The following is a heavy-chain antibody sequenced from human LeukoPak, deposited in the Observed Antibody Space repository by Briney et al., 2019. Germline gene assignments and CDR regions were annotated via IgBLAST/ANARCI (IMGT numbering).Heavy chain of an antibody. CDR3: ATGYSSTPYAFDI. Sequence: PGMSLRLSCAASGFTFSSYGMHRVRQAPGKGLEWVAVIWYDGSNKYYADSVKGRFTISRDNSKNTLYLQMNSLRAEDTAVYYCATGYSSTPYAFDIWGQGTMVTVSS. V-gene: IGHV3-33*01. CDR1: GFTFSSYG. CDR2: IWYDGSNK. D-gene: IGHD6-13*01. J-gene: IGHJ3*02.